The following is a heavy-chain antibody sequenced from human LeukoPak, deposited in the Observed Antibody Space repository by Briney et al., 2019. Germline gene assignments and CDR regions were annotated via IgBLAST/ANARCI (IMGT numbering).Heavy chain of an antibody. D-gene: IGHD6-6*01. CDR2: IIPIFGTA. CDR1: GGTFSSYA. CDR3: ARGLMYSSSRYYFDY. V-gene: IGHV1-69*13. J-gene: IGHJ4*02. Sequence: SVKVSCKASGGTFSSYAISWVRQAPGQGLEWMGGIIPIFGTANYAQKFQGRVTITADESTSTAYKELSSLRSEDTAVYYCARGLMYSSSRYYFDYWGQGTLVTVSS.